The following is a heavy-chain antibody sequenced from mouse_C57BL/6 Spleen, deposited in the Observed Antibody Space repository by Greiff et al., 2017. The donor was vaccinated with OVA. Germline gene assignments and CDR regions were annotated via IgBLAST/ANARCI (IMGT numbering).Heavy chain of an antibody. D-gene: IGHD3-2*02. V-gene: IGHV3-6*01. CDR2: ISYDGSN. Sequence: EVQVVESGPGLVKPSQSLSLTCSVTGYSITSGYYWNWIRQFPGNKLEWMGYISYDGSNNYNPSLKNRISITRDTSKNQFFLKLNSVTTEDTATYYCASSRQLRLQFAYWGQGTLVTVSA. CDR3: ASSRQLRLQFAY. J-gene: IGHJ3*01. CDR1: GYSITSGYY.